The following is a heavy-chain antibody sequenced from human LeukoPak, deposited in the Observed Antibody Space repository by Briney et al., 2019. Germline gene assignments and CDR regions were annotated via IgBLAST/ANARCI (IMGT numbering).Heavy chain of an antibody. Sequence: SVKVSCKASGGTFSSYAISWVRQAPGQGLEWMGGIIPIFGTANYAQKFQGRVTITADKSTSTAYMELSSLRSEDTAVYYCASNTYYYDSSGYYLEYYFDYWGQGTLVTVSS. D-gene: IGHD3-22*01. CDR1: GGTFSSYA. J-gene: IGHJ4*02. V-gene: IGHV1-69*06. CDR3: ASNTYYYDSSGYYLEYYFDY. CDR2: IIPIFGTA.